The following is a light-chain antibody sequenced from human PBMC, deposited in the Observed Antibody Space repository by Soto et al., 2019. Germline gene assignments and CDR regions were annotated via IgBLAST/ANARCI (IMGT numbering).Light chain of an antibody. Sequence: QSALTQPPSASGSPGQSVTISCTGTSSDIGGHNYVSWYQQHPGKAPKLVIYDVTKRPSGVPSRFSGSKSGNTASLTVSGLRAEDEAYYYCSSSGVPDKVFGGGTKVTVL. CDR2: DVT. J-gene: IGLJ3*02. CDR3: SSSGVPDKV. V-gene: IGLV2-8*01. CDR1: SSDIGGHNY.